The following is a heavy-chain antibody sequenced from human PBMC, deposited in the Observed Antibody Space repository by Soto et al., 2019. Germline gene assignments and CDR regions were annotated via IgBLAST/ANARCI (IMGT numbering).Heavy chain of an antibody. J-gene: IGHJ5*02. CDR1: GFSLSTSGVG. V-gene: IGHV2-5*02. Sequence: QITLKESGPTLVKPTQTLTLTCTFSGFSLSTSGVGVGWIRQPPGKALEWLALIYWDDDKRYSPSLKSRLTITKDTSKNQVVLTMTNMDPVDTATYYCARVGYGSGSYYNKWFDPWGQGTLVTVSS. D-gene: IGHD3-10*01. CDR2: IYWDDDK. CDR3: ARVGYGSGSYYNKWFDP.